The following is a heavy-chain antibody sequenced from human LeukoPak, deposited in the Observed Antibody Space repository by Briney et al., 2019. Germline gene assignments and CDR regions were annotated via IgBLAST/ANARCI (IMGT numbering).Heavy chain of an antibody. CDR3: ARGHIAVAFNFDY. CDR1: GFTFSYYW. J-gene: IGHJ4*02. V-gene: IGHV3-23*01. Sequence: GGSLRLSCAASGFTFSYYWMGWVRQAPGKGLEWVSAISGSGGSTYYADSVKGRFTISRDNSKNTLYLQMNSLRAEDTAVYYCARGHIAVAFNFDYWGQGTLVTVSS. CDR2: ISGSGGST. D-gene: IGHD6-19*01.